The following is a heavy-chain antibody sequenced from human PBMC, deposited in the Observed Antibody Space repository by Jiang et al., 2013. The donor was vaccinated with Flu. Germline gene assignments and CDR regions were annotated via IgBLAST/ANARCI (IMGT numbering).Heavy chain of an antibody. CDR2: IYPGDSDT. CDR1: GYSFTSYW. J-gene: IGHJ4*02. V-gene: IGHV5-51*03. CDR3: ARGLSVLWFGELLGPFDY. Sequence: VQLVESGAVGRKRPGESLKISCKGSGYSFTSYWIGWVRQMPGKGLEWMGIIYPGDSDTRYSPSFQGQVTISADKSISTAYLQWSSLKASDTAMYYCARGLSVLWFGELLGPFDYWGQGTLVTVSS. D-gene: IGHD3-10*01.